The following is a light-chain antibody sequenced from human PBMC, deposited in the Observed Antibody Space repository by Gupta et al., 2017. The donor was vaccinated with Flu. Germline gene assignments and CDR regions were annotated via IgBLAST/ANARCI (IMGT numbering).Light chain of an antibody. Sequence: DLVMTQSPLPLPVTPGEPASISCRSTQSRLQSDGHNYLAWFLQKPGQSPRLLIYLGSRRAFGVPDRFSGSGSGTDFTLKLSRGEAEDVGVYYCKQRLQTPCTFGQGTKVDIK. CDR2: LGS. CDR3: KQRLQTPCT. V-gene: IGKV2-28*01. J-gene: IGKJ2*02. CDR1: QSRLQSDGHNY.